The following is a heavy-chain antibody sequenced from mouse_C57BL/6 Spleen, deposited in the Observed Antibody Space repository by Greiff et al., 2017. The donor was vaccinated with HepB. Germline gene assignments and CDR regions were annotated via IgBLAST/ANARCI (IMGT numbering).Heavy chain of an antibody. CDR1: GYTFTSYW. Sequence: QVQLQQPGAELVRPGSSVKLSCKASGYTFTSYWMDWVKQRPGQGLEWIGNIYPSDSETHYNQKFKDKATLTVDKSSSTAYMQLSSLTSEDSAVYYCARRGYGSFAYWGQGTLVTVAA. J-gene: IGHJ3*01. CDR2: IYPSDSET. D-gene: IGHD1-1*01. CDR3: ARRGYGSFAY. V-gene: IGHV1-61*01.